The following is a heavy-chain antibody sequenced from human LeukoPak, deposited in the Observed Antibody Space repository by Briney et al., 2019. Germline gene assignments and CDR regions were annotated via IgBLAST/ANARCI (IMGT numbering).Heavy chain of an antibody. CDR2: IASDGSRA. D-gene: IGHD2-2*02. V-gene: IGHV3-33*01. J-gene: IGHJ4*02. Sequence: GRSLRLSCAGSGCTFGGYGWHWFRQTPGKRLEWVAVIASDGSRAFYADSVKGGFTISRENSKHTMSGQMAGTGAEAAADYYATRYTNDHSDSWGQGTLVTVSS. CDR1: GCTFGGYG. CDR3: TRYTNDHSDS.